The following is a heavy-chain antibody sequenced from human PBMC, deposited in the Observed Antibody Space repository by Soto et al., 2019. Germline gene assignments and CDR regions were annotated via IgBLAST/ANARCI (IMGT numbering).Heavy chain of an antibody. J-gene: IGHJ6*02. CDR2: IIPIFGTA. CDR3: ARAGGYSYGHYYYGMDV. D-gene: IGHD5-18*01. Sequence: QVQLVQSGAEVKKPGSSVKVSRKASGGTFSSYAISWVRQAPGQGLEWMGGIIPIFGTANYAQKFQGRVTITADESTSTAYMELSSLRSEDTAVYYCARAGGYSYGHYYYGMDVWGQGTTVTVSS. CDR1: GGTFSSYA. V-gene: IGHV1-69*01.